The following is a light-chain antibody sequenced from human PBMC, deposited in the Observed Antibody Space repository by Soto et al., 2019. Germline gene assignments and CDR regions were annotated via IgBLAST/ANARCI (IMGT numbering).Light chain of an antibody. CDR2: DST. Sequence: VLTQSPATLSLSRGERATLSCRASQSIHTSLAWYQQKPGQPPRLVVYDSTLRANGVPDRFGGSRSGTEFTLTINNLEHEDFAVYYCQQRNVWPPITFGQGTRLEI. J-gene: IGKJ5*01. CDR3: QQRNVWPPIT. CDR1: QSIHTS. V-gene: IGKV3-11*01.